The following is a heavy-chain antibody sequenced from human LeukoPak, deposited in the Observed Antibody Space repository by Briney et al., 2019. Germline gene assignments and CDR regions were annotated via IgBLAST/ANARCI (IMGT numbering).Heavy chain of an antibody. CDR3: ATSESQTKFDY. Sequence: GGSLKISCKGSGYRFTSYWIGWVRQMPGKGLEWVGSIFPGDSDTIYSPSFQGQVTISADKSINTAYLQWSSLKASDTAMFYCATSESQTKFDYWGQGTLVTISS. J-gene: IGHJ4*02. V-gene: IGHV5-51*01. D-gene: IGHD1/OR15-1a*01. CDR1: GYRFTSYW. CDR2: IFPGDSDT.